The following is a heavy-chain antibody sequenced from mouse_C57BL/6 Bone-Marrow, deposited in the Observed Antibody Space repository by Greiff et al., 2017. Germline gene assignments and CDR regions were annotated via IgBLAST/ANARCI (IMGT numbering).Heavy chain of an antibody. D-gene: IGHD2-12*01. V-gene: IGHV1-81*01. CDR3: ARTGLLYDY. CDR1: GYTFTSYG. Sequence: VKLLESGAELARPGASVKLSCKASGYTFTSYGISWVKQRPGPGLEWIGEIYPRSGNTYYNEKFKGKATLTADKSSSTAYMELRSLTSEDSAVYFCARTGLLYDYWGRGTALTVSS. J-gene: IGHJ2*01. CDR2: IYPRSGNT.